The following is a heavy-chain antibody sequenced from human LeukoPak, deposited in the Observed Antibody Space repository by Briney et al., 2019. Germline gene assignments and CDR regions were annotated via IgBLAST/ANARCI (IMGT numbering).Heavy chain of an antibody. D-gene: IGHD6-13*01. J-gene: IGHJ3*02. CDR3: AKVPHWSSNDAFDI. Sequence: GGSLRLSCAASGFTFSSYGMHWVRQAPGKGLEWVAVISYDGSNKYYADSVKGRFTISRDNSKNTLYLQMNSLRAEDTAVCYCAKVPHWSSNDAFDIWGQGTMVTVSS. CDR2: ISYDGSNK. V-gene: IGHV3-30*18. CDR1: GFTFSSYG.